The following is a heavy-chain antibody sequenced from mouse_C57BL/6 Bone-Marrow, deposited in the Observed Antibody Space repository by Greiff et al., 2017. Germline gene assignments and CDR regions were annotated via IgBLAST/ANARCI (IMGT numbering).Heavy chain of an antibody. CDR2: IYPTSGHT. Sequence: QVQLQQPGAELVKPGASVKMSCKASGYTFTTYWITWVKQRPGQGLGWIGDIYPTSGHTNYNEKFMGKAILTVDTSSNTAYMQLSSLTSEDSAVFYCARSGALGRSFDYGGQGTTLTVSA. CDR1: GYTFTTYW. D-gene: IGHD4-1*01. CDR3: ARSGALGRSFDY. V-gene: IGHV1-55*01. J-gene: IGHJ2*01.